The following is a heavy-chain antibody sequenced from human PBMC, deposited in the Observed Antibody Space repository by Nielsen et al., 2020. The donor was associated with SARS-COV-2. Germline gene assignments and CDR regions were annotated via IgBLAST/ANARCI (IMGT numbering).Heavy chain of an antibody. V-gene: IGHV1-3*01. D-gene: IGHD6-13*01. J-gene: IGHJ6*02. CDR2: INAGNGNT. CDR1: GYTFTSYA. CDR3: ARGGRAAAVPYYYGMDV. Sequence: ASVKVSCKASGYTFTSYAMHWVRQAPGQRLEWMGWINAGNGNTKYSQKFQGRVTITRDTSISTAYMELSRLRSDDTAVYYCARGGRAAAVPYYYGMDVWGQGTTVTVSS.